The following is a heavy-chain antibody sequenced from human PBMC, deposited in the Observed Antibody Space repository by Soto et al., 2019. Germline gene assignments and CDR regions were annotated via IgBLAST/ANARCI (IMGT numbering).Heavy chain of an antibody. V-gene: IGHV4-34*01. D-gene: IGHD3-22*01. J-gene: IGHJ4*02. CDR1: GGSFSGYY. CDR3: ARLGGYYQAFDS. CDR2: INHSGST. Sequence: NPSETLSLTCAVYGGSFSGYYWTWIRQPPGKGLEWIGEINHSGSTNCNPSLKSRVTISVDTSKNQFSLKLSSVTAADTAVYYCARLGGYYQAFDSWGQGTLVTVSS.